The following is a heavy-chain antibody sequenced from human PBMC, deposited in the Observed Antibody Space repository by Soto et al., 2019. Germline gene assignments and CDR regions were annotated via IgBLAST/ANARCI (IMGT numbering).Heavy chain of an antibody. CDR3: AKDGYSSSWYYYGMDV. CDR1: GFTFSSYA. CDR2: ISGSCGST. Sequence: GSLRLSCAASGFTFSSYAMSWVRQAPGKGLEWVSAISGSCGSTYNADSVKGRFTISRDNSKNTLYLQMNSLRAEDTAVYYCAKDGYSSSWYYYGMDVWGQGTTVTVSS. J-gene: IGHJ6*02. V-gene: IGHV3-23*01. D-gene: IGHD6-13*01.